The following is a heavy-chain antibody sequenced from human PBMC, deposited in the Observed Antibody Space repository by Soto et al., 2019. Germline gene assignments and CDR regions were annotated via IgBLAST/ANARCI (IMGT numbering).Heavy chain of an antibody. CDR1: GFTFSSYS. D-gene: IGHD3-3*01. J-gene: IGHJ6*04. CDR2: ISSNGGST. Sequence: GGSLRLSCAASGFTFSSYSMHWVRQAPGKGLEYVSSISSNGGSTYYVNSVKGRFTISRDNSENTLFLQMSSVIPEDTAVYYCVKSSRRDITASRGMDLWGKGTTVTVSS. CDR3: VKSSRRDITASRGMDL. V-gene: IGHV3-64D*06.